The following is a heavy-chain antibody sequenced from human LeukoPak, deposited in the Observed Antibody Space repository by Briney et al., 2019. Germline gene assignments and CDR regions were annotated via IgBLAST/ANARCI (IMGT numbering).Heavy chain of an antibody. V-gene: IGHV3-30*04. D-gene: IGHD6-19*01. CDR1: GFTFTTFP. CDR3: ASPNSMAGAHYFHY. CDR2: ISYDGTDK. Sequence: GGSLRLSCAASGFTFTTFPMHWVRQPPGKGLEWVAVISYDGTDKYYADSVKGRFTISRDNSKSTLYLQMDSLRAEDTAVYYCASPNSMAGAHYFHYWGQGTLVTVSS. J-gene: IGHJ4*02.